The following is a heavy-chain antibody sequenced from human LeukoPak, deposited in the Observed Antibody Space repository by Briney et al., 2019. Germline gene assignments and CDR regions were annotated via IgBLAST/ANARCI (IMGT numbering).Heavy chain of an antibody. CDR2: ISGSGGST. CDR1: GFTFSIYA. V-gene: IGHV3-23*01. Sequence: GVSLTLSCAASGFTFSIYAMSWVRQAPGKGLEWVSAISGSGGSTYYEDSVKGRFTISRDNSKNTLYLQMNSLRAEDTAVYYCAKVQIPSRGSDYWGQGTLVTVSS. CDR3: AKVQIPSRGSDY. J-gene: IGHJ4*02. D-gene: IGHD3-16*01.